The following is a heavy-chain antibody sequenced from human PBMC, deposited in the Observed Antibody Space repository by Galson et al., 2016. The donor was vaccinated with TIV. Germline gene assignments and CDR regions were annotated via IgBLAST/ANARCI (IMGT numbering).Heavy chain of an antibody. CDR1: GGSFTNHA. Sequence: QSGAEVKKPGESLKISCKASGGSFTNHAIRWVRQVPGQGLEWMGGTITILGTPNYAQRFQGRVTITTDESTTTAYMELSSLRSEDTAVYYCAIRRTYKWSGDTFDIWGQGTMVTVSS. D-gene: IGHD1-20*01. CDR2: TITILGTP. CDR3: AIRRTYKWSGDTFDI. V-gene: IGHV1-69*05. J-gene: IGHJ3*02.